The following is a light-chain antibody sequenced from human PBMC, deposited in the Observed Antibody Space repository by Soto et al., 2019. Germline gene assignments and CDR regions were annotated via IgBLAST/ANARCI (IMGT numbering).Light chain of an antibody. CDR3: QSYDSSLSGSSV. Sequence: QSVLTQPPSVSGAPGQRITIFCTGSSSNIGADSDVHWYQQLPGTAPKLLIYGNSNRPSGVPDRFSGSKSGTSASLAITGLQAEDEADYYCQSYDSSLSGSSVFGGGTKLTVL. CDR1: SSNIGADSD. CDR2: GNS. J-gene: IGLJ2*01. V-gene: IGLV1-40*01.